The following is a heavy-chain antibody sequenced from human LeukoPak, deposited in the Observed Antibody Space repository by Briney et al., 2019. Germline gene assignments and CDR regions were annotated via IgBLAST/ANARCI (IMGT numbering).Heavy chain of an antibody. D-gene: IGHD2-21*01. V-gene: IGHV1-2*02. CDR1: GYTFTSYY. CDR2: INPNSGGT. CDR3: YSRSDFYDAFDI. J-gene: IGHJ3*02. Sequence: ASVKVSCKASGYTFTSYYMHWVRQAPGQGLEWMGWINPNSGGTNYAQKFQGRVTMTRDTSISTAYMELSRLRSDDTAVYYCYSRSDFYDAFDIWGQGTMVTVSS.